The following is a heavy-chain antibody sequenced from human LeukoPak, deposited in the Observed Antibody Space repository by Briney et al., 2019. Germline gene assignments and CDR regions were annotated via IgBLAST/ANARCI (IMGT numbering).Heavy chain of an antibody. Sequence: GASVKVSCKASGYTFTGYYIHRVRQAPGQGLEWMGWINLNSGGTNYAQKFQGRVAMTRDTSISTAYMELSRLRSDDTAVYYCARPRRLAAAGFDYWGQGTLVTVSS. D-gene: IGHD6-13*01. CDR1: GYTFTGYY. CDR3: ARPRRLAAAGFDY. CDR2: INLNSGGT. J-gene: IGHJ4*02. V-gene: IGHV1-2*02.